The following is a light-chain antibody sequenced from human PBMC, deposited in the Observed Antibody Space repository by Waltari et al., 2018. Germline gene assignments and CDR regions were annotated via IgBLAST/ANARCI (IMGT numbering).Light chain of an antibody. V-gene: IGLV2-14*03. J-gene: IGLJ1*01. CDR2: NVS. Sequence: QSALTQPASVSGSPGQSTTISCTGTSSDVGGFYFVSCAQQHPAKAPKLIISNVSRRPSGVSYRFSGSKSGNRASLTISGLQAEDEATYYCSSYTSDYTYVFGTGTEVTVV. CDR1: SSDVGGFYF. CDR3: SSYTSDYTYV.